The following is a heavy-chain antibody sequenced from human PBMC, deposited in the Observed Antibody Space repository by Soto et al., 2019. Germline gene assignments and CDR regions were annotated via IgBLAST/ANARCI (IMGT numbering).Heavy chain of an antibody. D-gene: IGHD3-10*01. CDR1: GFTVSSNY. CDR2: IYSGGST. Sequence: PGGSLRLSCAASGFTVSSNYMSWVRQAPGKGLEWVSVIYSGGSTYYADSVKGRFTISRDNSKNTLYLQMNSLRAEDTAVYYCARSRNSAVADSFDFWGQGTLVTVSS. CDR3: ARSRNSAVADSFDF. J-gene: IGHJ4*02. V-gene: IGHV3-53*01.